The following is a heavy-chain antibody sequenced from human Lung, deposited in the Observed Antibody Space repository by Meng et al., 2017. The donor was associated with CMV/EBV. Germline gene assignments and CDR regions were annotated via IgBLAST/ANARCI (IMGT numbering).Heavy chain of an antibody. CDR3: ALFTGSWFDP. CDR1: GFSLSTSEVG. D-gene: IGHD1-14*01. V-gene: IGHV2-5*02. CDR2: IYWDDDK. Sequence: QITFNESCPTLVQPTQTLTLTCTFSGFSLSTSEVGVGWIRQPPGKALEWLAVIYWDDDKRYSPSLKSRLTITKDTSKNQVVLTLTNMDPVDTATYYCALFTGSWFDPWGQGTLVTVSS. J-gene: IGHJ5*02.